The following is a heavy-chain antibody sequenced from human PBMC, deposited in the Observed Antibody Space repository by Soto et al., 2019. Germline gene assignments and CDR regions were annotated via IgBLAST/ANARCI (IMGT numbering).Heavy chain of an antibody. CDR2: INHSGVT. D-gene: IGHD6-19*01. V-gene: IGHV4-34*01. J-gene: IGHJ6*02. CDR3: ARFSGSYYYAMDV. Sequence: SETLSLTCAVYGGSFSGYYWSWIRQPPGKGLEWIGEINHSGVTNYKPSLKRRVNISVDTSKNQFSLQLKSVTAADTALYYCARFSGSYYYAMDVWGQGSTVTVSS. CDR1: GGSFSGYY.